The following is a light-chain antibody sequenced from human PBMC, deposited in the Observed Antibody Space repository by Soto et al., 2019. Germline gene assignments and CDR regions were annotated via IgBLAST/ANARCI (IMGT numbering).Light chain of an antibody. J-gene: IGKJ1*01. CDR2: DES. Sequence: DLQMTQSPSSLSASVGDSVTITCRASQDIRNFLAWYQKKPGKASRLLIYDESALQSGVPYRFSALGSGTDLTLTISSLQPDDVAVYYCQKYNSAPRTFGQGTKVDIK. CDR1: QDIRNF. CDR3: QKYNSAPRT. V-gene: IGKV1-27*01.